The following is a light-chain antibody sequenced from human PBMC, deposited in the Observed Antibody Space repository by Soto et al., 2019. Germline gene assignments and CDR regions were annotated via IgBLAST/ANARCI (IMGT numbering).Light chain of an antibody. CDR1: NIGSKS. V-gene: IGLV3-21*04. Sequence: SYELTQPPSVSVAPGQTARITCGGNNIGSKSVHWYQQKPGQAPVLVIYYNSDRPSGIPERFSGSNSGNTATLTISRVEAGDEADYYCHVWDSSSDSGVFGGGTQLTVL. J-gene: IGLJ3*02. CDR2: YNS. CDR3: HVWDSSSDSGV.